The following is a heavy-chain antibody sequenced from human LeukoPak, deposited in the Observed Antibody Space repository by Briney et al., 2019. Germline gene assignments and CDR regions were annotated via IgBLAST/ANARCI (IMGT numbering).Heavy chain of an antibody. V-gene: IGHV1-24*01. D-gene: IGHD2-15*01. CDR3: ATFRPKYCSGGSCYSTFGFYYYGMDV. CDR2: FDPEDGET. CDR1: GYTLTELS. J-gene: IGHJ6*02. Sequence: ASVKVSCMVSGYTLTELSMHWVRQAPGKGLEWMGGFDPEDGETIYAQKFQGRVTMTEDTSTDTAYMELSSLRSEDTAVYYCATFRPKYCSGGSCYSTFGFYYYGMDVWGQGTTVTVSS.